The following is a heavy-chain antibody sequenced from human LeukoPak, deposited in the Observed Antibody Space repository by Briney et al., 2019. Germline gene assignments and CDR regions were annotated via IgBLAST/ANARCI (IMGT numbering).Heavy chain of an antibody. J-gene: IGHJ6*02. CDR3: ARDSYYYGSGSYGPMDV. D-gene: IGHD3-10*01. V-gene: IGHV4-34*01. CDR1: GGSFSGYY. CDR2: INHSGST. Sequence: SETLSLTCAVYGGSFSGYYWSWIRQPPGKGLEWMGEINHSGSTNYNPSLKSRVTISVDTSKNQFSLKLSSVTAADTAVYYCARDSYYYGSGSYGPMDVWGQGTTVTVSS.